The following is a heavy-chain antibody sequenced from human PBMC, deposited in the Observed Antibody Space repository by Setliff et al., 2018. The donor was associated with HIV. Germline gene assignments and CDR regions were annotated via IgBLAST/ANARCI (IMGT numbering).Heavy chain of an antibody. V-gene: IGHV4-39*01. Sequence: PSETLSLTCTVSGGSIRGRDNYWGWIRQPPGKGLEWIGHIYYSGTTYYNPSLKSRVSISVDASKNQFSLKLSSVTAADTAVYYCARLVGPYYDFWSGFQVWFDPWGQGTLVTVSS. CDR1: GGSIRGRDNY. J-gene: IGHJ5*02. CDR3: ARLVGPYYDFWSGFQVWFDP. D-gene: IGHD3-3*01. CDR2: IYYSGTT.